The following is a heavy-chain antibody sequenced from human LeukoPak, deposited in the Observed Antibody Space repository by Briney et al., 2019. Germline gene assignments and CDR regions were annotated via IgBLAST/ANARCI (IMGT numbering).Heavy chain of an antibody. Sequence: GGSLRLSCAASGFTFSSYAMSWVRQAPGKGLEWVSAISGSGGSTYYADSVKGRFTISRDNSKNTLYLQMNSLRAEDTAVYYCVKTSGSGSYIPYYFDYWGQGTLVTASS. CDR3: VKTSGSGSYIPYYFDY. V-gene: IGHV3-23*01. J-gene: IGHJ4*02. CDR1: GFTFSSYA. D-gene: IGHD3-10*01. CDR2: ISGSGGST.